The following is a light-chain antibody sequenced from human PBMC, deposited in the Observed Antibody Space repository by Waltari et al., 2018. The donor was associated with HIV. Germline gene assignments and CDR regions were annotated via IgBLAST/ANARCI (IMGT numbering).Light chain of an antibody. CDR3: GTWDTSLSAGV. CDR1: SSNIVNNY. Sequence: QSVLTQPPPVSAAPGQKVVISCSGSSSNIVNNYVSCFQQLPGTAPQFIIYDSNKRPPGIPDRCSASRSGTKATPSITGLQSGDEADYYCGTWDTSLSAGVFGGGTKVTVL. J-gene: IGLJ3*02. V-gene: IGLV1-51*01. CDR2: DSN.